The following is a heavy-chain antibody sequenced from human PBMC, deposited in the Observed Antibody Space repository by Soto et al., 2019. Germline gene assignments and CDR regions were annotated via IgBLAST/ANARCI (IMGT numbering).Heavy chain of an antibody. D-gene: IGHD3-22*01. CDR3: ARQIYDSDTGPNFQYYFDS. J-gene: IGHJ4*02. CDR1: GYSFAGYW. CDR2: IDPSDSQT. Sequence: PGESLKISCQGSGYSFAGYWITCVRQKPWKGLEWMGLIDPSDSQTYYSPSFRGHVTISVTKSITTVFLQWSSLRASDAAMYYCARQIYDSDTGPNFQYYFDSWGQGTTVTVSS. V-gene: IGHV5-10-1*01.